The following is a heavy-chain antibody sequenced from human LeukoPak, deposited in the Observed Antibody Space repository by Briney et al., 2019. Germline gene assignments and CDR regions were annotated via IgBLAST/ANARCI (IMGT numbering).Heavy chain of an antibody. CDR3: ARTRSDLYYDILTGYYDIHYFDY. CDR1: GFTFSSYA. J-gene: IGHJ4*02. D-gene: IGHD3-9*01. Sequence: GGSLRLSCAASGFTFSSYAMHWVRQAPGKGLEYVSAISSNGGSTYYANSVKGRFTISRDNSKNTLYLQMGSLRAEDMAVYYCARTRSDLYYDILTGYYDIHYFDYWGQGTLVTVSS. CDR2: ISSNGGST. V-gene: IGHV3-64*01.